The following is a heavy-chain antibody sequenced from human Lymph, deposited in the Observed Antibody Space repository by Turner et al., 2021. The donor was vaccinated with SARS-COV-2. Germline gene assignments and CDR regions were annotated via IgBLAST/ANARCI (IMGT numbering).Heavy chain of an antibody. CDR2: ISYDGFNK. Sequence: QVQLVESGGGVVQHGRYLRLSCAASGFTFSTYAIHWVRQAPGKGLEWVAVISYDGFNKYYSDSVKGQFTISRDNSKNTLYLQMSSLRAEDTAVYYCARGSGSYLSAFDIWGQGTMVTVSS. D-gene: IGHD1-26*01. J-gene: IGHJ3*02. CDR1: GFTFSTYA. V-gene: IGHV3-30*04. CDR3: ARGSGSYLSAFDI.